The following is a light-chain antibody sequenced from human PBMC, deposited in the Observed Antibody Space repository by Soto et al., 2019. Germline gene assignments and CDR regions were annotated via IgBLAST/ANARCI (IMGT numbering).Light chain of an antibody. CDR3: CSYAGTYYV. CDR2: DVN. J-gene: IGLJ3*02. V-gene: IGLV2-11*01. CDR1: RSDVGSYNY. Sequence: QSALTQPRSVSGSPGQSVTISCTGTRSDVGSYNYVSWYQQKPGKVPKFMIYDVNKRPSGVPDRFSGSKSGNTATLTISGLQAEDEADYYCCSYAGTYYVFGEGTKLTVL.